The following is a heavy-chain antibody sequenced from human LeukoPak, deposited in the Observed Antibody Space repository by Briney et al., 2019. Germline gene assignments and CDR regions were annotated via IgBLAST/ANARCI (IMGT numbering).Heavy chain of an antibody. CDR3: VRDPEPTYYYYYMDV. V-gene: IGHV1-2*02. J-gene: IGHJ6*03. CDR1: GYTFTGYY. Sequence: ASVKVSCKASGYTFTGYYMHWVRQAPGQGLEWMGWINPNSGGTNYAQKFQGRVTMTRDTSISTAYMELSRLRSDDTAVYYCVRDPEPTYYYYYMDVWGKGTTVTVSS. CDR2: INPNSGGT.